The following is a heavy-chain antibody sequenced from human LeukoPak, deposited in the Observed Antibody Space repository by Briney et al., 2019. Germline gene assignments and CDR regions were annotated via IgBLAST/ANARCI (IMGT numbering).Heavy chain of an antibody. J-gene: IGHJ4*02. CDR1: GFTFSSYA. CDR2: ISGSGSGGST. V-gene: IGHV3-23*01. D-gene: IGHD6-19*01. CDR3: AKLLAVTNCYYFNY. Sequence: GGSLRLSCAASGFTFSSYAMSWVRQAPGKGLEWVSTISGSGSGGSTYYADSVKGRFTISRDNSKDTLYLQMNSLRTEDTAVYYCAKLLAVTNCYYFNYWGQGTLVTVSS.